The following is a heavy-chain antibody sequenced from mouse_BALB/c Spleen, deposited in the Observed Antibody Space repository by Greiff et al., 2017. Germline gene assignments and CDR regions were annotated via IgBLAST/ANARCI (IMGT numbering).Heavy chain of an antibody. CDR1: GFTFSSYA. D-gene: IGHD2-3*01. J-gene: IGHJ3*01. Sequence: EVMLVESGGGLVKPGGSLKLSCAASGFTFSSYAMSWVRQTPEKRLEWVASISSGGSTYYPDSVKGRFTISRDNARNILYQQMSSLRSEDTAMYYCARGGAYDKGFAYWGQGTLVTVSA. CDR3: ARGGAYDKGFAY. V-gene: IGHV5-6-5*01. CDR2: ISSGGST.